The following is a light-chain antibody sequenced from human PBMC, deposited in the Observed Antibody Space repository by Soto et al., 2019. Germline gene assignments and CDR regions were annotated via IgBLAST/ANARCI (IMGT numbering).Light chain of an antibody. CDR3: QQSYSTPPWT. V-gene: IGKV1-39*01. CDR2: AAS. J-gene: IGKJ1*01. CDR1: QSISSY. Sequence: DIQMTQSPSSLSASVGDRVTITCRASQSISSYLNWYQQKPGKAPKLRIYAASSLQSGVPSRFSGSGSGTDFTLNISSLQPEDFATYYCQQSYSTPPWTFGQGTKVEIK.